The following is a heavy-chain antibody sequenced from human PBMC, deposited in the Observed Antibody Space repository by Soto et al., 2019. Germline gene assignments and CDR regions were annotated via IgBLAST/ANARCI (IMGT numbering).Heavy chain of an antibody. Sequence: GASVKVSCKASGGTFSSYAISWVRQAPGQGLEWMGGIIPIFGTANYAQKFQGRVTITADKSTSTAYMELSSLRSEDTAVYYCAIVEYSSSFYYYYGMDVWGQGTTVTVSS. CDR2: IIPIFGTA. J-gene: IGHJ6*02. CDR1: GGTFSSYA. V-gene: IGHV1-69*06. CDR3: AIVEYSSSFYYYYGMDV. D-gene: IGHD6-6*01.